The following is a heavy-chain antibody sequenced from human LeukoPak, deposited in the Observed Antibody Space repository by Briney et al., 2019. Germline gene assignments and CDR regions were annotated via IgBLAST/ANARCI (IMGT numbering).Heavy chain of an antibody. CDR2: INHGGST. CDR3: ARGWVVTAYAPFDP. CDR1: GGSFSGYY. J-gene: IGHJ5*02. Sequence: PSQTLSLTCAVYGGSFSGYYWTWIRQTPGKGLEWIGGINHGGSTNYNPSLRSRATISVDTSKNQFSLRLRSVSAADTAVYYCARGWVVTAYAPFDPWGQGTLVIVSS. V-gene: IGHV4-34*01. D-gene: IGHD4-23*01.